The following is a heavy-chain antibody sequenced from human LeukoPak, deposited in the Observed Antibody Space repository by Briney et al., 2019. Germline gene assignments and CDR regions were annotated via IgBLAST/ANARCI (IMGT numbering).Heavy chain of an antibody. CDR1: GGSISSTIYY. CDR2: IYYSGST. Sequence: SETLSLTCTVSGGSISSTIYYWGWIRQPPGKGLEWIGSIYYSGSTYYNPSLKSRVTTSIDTSKNQFSLEVSSVTAADTAVYFCARRGGTAAGNYFDYWGQGILVTVSS. CDR3: ARRGGTAAGNYFDY. V-gene: IGHV4-39*01. D-gene: IGHD6-13*01. J-gene: IGHJ4*02.